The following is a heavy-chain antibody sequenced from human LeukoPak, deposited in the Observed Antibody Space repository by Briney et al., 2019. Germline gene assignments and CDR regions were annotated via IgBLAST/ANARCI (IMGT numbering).Heavy chain of an antibody. Sequence: SETLSLTCTVSGYSISSGYYWGWIRQHPRKGLAWIGYIYYSGSTYYNPSLKSRVTISVDTSKNQFSLKLSSVTAADTAVYYCAGGDSSGPFVDWGQGTLVTVSS. D-gene: IGHD3-22*01. V-gene: IGHV4-31*03. CDR3: AGGDSSGPFVD. CDR2: IYYSGST. J-gene: IGHJ4*02. CDR1: GYSISSGYY.